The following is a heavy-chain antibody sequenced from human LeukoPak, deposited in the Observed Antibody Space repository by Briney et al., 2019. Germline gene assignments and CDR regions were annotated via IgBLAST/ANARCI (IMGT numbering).Heavy chain of an antibody. J-gene: IGHJ3*02. D-gene: IGHD3-10*01. CDR1: GGSISSYY. Sequence: SETLSLTCTVSGGSISSYYWGWIRQPPGKGLEWIGSIYYSGSTYYNPSLKSRVTISVDTSKNQFSLKLSSVTAADTAVYYCASRDYSRGGAFDIWGQGTMVTVSS. V-gene: IGHV4-39*07. CDR3: ASRDYSRGGAFDI. CDR2: IYYSGST.